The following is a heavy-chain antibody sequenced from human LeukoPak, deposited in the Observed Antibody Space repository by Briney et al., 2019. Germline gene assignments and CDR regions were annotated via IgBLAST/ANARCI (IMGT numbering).Heavy chain of an antibody. CDR1: GFTFDDYA. CDR3: ASEPGDRYTLDY. Sequence: PGGSLRLSCAASGFTFDDYAMHWVRQAPGKGLEWVSGISWNSGSIGYADSVKGRFTISRDNAKNMLYLQMNSLRAEDTAVYYCASEPGDRYTLDYWGQGTLVTVSS. J-gene: IGHJ4*02. V-gene: IGHV3-9*01. CDR2: ISWNSGSI. D-gene: IGHD3-16*02.